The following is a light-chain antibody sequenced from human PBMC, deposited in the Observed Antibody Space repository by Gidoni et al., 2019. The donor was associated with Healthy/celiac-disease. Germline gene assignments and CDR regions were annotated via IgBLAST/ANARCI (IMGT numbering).Light chain of an antibody. CDR2: WAS. CDR1: QSVLYNSNNKNY. J-gene: IGKJ1*01. V-gene: IGKV4-1*01. Sequence: DIVMTQFPDSLAVSLGERATINCKSSQSVLYNSNNKNYLVWYQQKPGQPPKLLIYWASTRESGVPDRFSGSGSGTDFTLTISSLQAADVAVYYCQQYYSTPWTFGQGTKVEIK. CDR3: QQYYSTPWT.